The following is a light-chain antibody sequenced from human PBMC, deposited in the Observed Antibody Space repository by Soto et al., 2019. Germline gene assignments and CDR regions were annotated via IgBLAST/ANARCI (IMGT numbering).Light chain of an antibody. CDR1: QSVRSN. Sequence: EIVLTQSPATLSVSPGERATLSCRARQSVRSNLAWYQQKPGQAPRLLIFDASTRATNIPARFTGSGSGTEFTLTISSLQSEDFAVYYCQQYINWPPLPFGGGTKVEIK. V-gene: IGKV3-15*01. CDR3: QQYINWPPLP. J-gene: IGKJ4*01. CDR2: DAS.